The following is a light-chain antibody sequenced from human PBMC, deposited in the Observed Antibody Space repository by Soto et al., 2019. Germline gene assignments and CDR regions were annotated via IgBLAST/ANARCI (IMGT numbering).Light chain of an antibody. CDR2: EVS. Sequence: QSALTQPPSASGSPGQSVTISCTGTSSDVGRYNYVFWYQHHPGKAPKLMIYEVSQRPSGVPDRFSGSKSGNTASLTVSGLQADDEADYYCSSYAGSNHVVFGGGTKLTVL. CDR3: SSYAGSNHVV. CDR1: SSDVGRYNY. V-gene: IGLV2-8*01. J-gene: IGLJ2*01.